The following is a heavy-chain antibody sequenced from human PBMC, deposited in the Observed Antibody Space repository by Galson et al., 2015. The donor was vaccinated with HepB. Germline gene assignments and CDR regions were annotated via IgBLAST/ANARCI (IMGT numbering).Heavy chain of an antibody. J-gene: IGHJ4*02. CDR3: ARDHSSGWPFDY. CDR1: GFTFSSYG. D-gene: IGHD6-19*01. V-gene: IGHV3-33*08. Sequence: SLRLSCAASGFTFSSYGMHWVRQAPGKGLEWVAVIWYDGSNKYYADSVKGRFTISRDNSKNTLYLQMNSLRAEDTAVYYCARDHSSGWPFDYWGQGTLVTVSS. CDR2: IWYDGSNK.